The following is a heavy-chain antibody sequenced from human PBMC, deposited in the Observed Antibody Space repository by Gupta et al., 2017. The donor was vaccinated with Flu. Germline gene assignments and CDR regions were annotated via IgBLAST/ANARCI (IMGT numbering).Heavy chain of an antibody. D-gene: IGHD2-21*01. Sequence: QVQLQPWGAGLLKPSETLSLTCAVYGGSFSGYYWSWIRQPPGKGLEWIGEINHSGSTNYNPALKSRVTISVDTSKNQFSLKLSSVTAADTAVYYCARGPPYRSDYWGQGTLVTVSS. V-gene: IGHV4-34*01. CDR3: ARGPPYRSDY. J-gene: IGHJ4*02. CDR2: INHSGST. CDR1: GGSFSGYY.